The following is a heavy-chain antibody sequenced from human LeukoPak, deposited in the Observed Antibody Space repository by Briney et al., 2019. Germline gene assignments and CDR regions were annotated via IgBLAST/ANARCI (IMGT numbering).Heavy chain of an antibody. V-gene: IGHV4-59*08. D-gene: IGHD6-19*01. CDR3: ARHDSSYLYYFDY. CDR1: GGSISSYY. CDR2: IYYSGST. J-gene: IGHJ4*02. Sequence: PSETLSLTCTVSGGSISSYYWSWIRQPPGKGLEWIGYIYYSGSTNYNPSLKSRVTISVDTSKNQFSLKLSSVTAADTAVYYCARHDSSYLYYFDYWGRGTLVTVSS.